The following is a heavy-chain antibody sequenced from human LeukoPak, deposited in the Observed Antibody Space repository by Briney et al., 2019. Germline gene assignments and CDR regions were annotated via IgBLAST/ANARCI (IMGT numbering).Heavy chain of an antibody. CDR1: GFTFSSYA. CDR2: VTGTGSST. Sequence: GGSLRLSCAASGFTFSSYAMSWVRQAPGKGLEWVSGVTGTGSSTYYADSVKGRFTISRDNSKNTLYLQMNSLRAEDTAVYYCARETVAGEYFDYWGQGTLVTVSS. J-gene: IGHJ4*02. D-gene: IGHD6-19*01. CDR3: ARETVAGEYFDY. V-gene: IGHV3-23*01.